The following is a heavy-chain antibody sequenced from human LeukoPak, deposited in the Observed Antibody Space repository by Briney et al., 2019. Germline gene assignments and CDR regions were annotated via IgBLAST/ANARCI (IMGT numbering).Heavy chain of an antibody. D-gene: IGHD6-19*01. CDR3: AKGLSGWYPIDY. CDR2: ISYDGSNK. V-gene: IGHV3-30*18. Sequence: GGSLGLSCAASGFTFSSYGMHWVRQAPGKGLEWVAVISYDGSNKYYADSVKGRFTISRDNSKNTLYLQMNSLRAEDTAVYYCAKGLSGWYPIDYWGQGTLVTVSS. J-gene: IGHJ4*02. CDR1: GFTFSSYG.